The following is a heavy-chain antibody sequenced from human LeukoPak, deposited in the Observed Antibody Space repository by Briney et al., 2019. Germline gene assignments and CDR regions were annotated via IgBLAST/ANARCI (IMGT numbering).Heavy chain of an antibody. J-gene: IGHJ5*02. CDR1: GGSISSSSFF. Sequence: SETLSLTCIVSGGSISSSSFFWGWIRQPPGKGLAWIGSIYYSGSTYYNPSLKSRVTISVDTSKNQFSLNLSSVTAADTAVYYCARHRTQWYSSNWYGPFDPWGQGTLVTVSS. V-gene: IGHV4-39*07. CDR3: ARHRTQWYSSNWYGPFDP. CDR2: IYYSGST. D-gene: IGHD6-19*01.